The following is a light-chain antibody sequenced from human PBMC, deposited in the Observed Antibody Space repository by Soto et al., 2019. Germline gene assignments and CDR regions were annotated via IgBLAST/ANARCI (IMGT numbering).Light chain of an antibody. CDR1: SSNIGNKY. Sequence: QSVLTQPPSVSAAPGQKVTISCSGSSSNIGNKYVSWYQQLPGSAPKLLIYDNDKRPSGIPDRFSGSKSGTSATLGITGLQTGDEADYYCGTWDNSWVFGGGTKLTVL. J-gene: IGLJ3*02. CDR2: DND. CDR3: GTWDNSWV. V-gene: IGLV1-51*01.